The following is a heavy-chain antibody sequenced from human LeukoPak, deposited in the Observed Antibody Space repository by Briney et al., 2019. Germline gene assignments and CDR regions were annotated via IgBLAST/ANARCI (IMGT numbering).Heavy chain of an antibody. D-gene: IGHD5-24*01. J-gene: IGHJ4*02. CDR2: ISSSSNYI. V-gene: IGHV3-21*01. CDR1: GFTFSSYS. CDR3: ARDLKSEDGYNLLGSFDY. Sequence: GGSLRLSCAASGFTFSSYSMNWVRQAPGKGLEWVSSISSSSNYIYYADSVKGRFTISRDNAKNSLYLQMNSLRAEDTAVYYCARDLKSEDGYNLLGSFDYWGQGTLVTVSS.